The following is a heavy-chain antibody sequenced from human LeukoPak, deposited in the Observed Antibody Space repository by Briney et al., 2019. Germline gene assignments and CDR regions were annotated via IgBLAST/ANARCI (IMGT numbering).Heavy chain of an antibody. Sequence: GGSLRLSCAASGFTFDDYAMHWVRQAPGKGLEWVSGISWNSGNIVYADSVKGRFTISRDNAKNSLYLQMNSLRAEDTALYYCAKVGTMVRGAKEYYFVYWGQGTPVTVSS. CDR1: GFTFDDYA. J-gene: IGHJ4*02. CDR2: ISWNSGNI. V-gene: IGHV3-9*01. CDR3: AKVGTMVRGAKEYYFVY. D-gene: IGHD3-10*01.